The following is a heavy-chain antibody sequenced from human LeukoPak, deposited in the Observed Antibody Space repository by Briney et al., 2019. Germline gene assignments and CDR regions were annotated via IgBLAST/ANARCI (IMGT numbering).Heavy chain of an antibody. Sequence: PGGSLTHSCAVSGLTLSSLAMSCARPPPGRGLEWVSAIIGSGGSTYYADYVKGRFTISRDNSKNTLYLQMNRLRAENTAVYYWAKGSGMFGDYQGSDYWGQGTLVTVSS. CDR3: AKGSGMFGDYQGSDY. J-gene: IGHJ4*02. CDR1: GLTLSSLA. V-gene: IGHV3-23*01. CDR2: IIGSGGST. D-gene: IGHD3-10*02.